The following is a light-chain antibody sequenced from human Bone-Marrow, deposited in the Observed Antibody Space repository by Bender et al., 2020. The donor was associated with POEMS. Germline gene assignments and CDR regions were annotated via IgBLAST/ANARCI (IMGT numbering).Light chain of an antibody. CDR1: TSNIGNNY. Sequence: QSALTQPPSVSAAPGQKVTISCSGSTSNIGNNYVSWYQQLPGTAPKLLIYDNDKRPSGIPERFSGSNSGNTSSLTISGTQSMDEADYYCQTWDGSTVVFGGGTKLTVL. CDR2: DND. J-gene: IGLJ3*02. V-gene: IGLV1-51*01. CDR3: QTWDGSTVV.